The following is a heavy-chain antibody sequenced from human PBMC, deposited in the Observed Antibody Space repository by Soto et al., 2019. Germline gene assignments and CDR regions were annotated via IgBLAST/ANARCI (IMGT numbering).Heavy chain of an antibody. V-gene: IGHV3-30*18. CDR3: AKDGLTTVARGEYFQH. D-gene: IGHD4-17*01. J-gene: IGHJ1*01. Sequence: GGSLRLSCAASGFTFSSYGTHWVRQAPGKGLEWVAVISYDGSNKYYADSVKGRFTISRDNSKNTLYLQMNSLRAEDTAVYYCAKDGLTTVARGEYFQHWGQGTLVTVSS. CDR2: ISYDGSNK. CDR1: GFTFSSYG.